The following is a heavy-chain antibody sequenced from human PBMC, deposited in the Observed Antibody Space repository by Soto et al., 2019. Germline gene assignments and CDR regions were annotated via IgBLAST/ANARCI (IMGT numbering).Heavy chain of an antibody. Sequence: GGSLRLSCAASGFTFSSYGMHWVRQAPGKGLEWVAVISYDGSNKYYADSVKGRFTISRDNSKNTLYLQMNSLRAEDPAVYYCAKDGSAGHSISWYYYFDYWGQGTLVTVSS. CDR1: GFTFSSYG. V-gene: IGHV3-30*18. CDR3: AKDGSAGHSISWYYYFDY. D-gene: IGHD6-13*01. CDR2: ISYDGSNK. J-gene: IGHJ4*02.